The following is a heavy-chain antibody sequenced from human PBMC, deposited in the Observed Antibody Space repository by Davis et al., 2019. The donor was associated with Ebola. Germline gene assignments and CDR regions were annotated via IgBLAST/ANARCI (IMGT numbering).Heavy chain of an antibody. CDR1: GFIFSNYA. V-gene: IGHV3-23*01. D-gene: IGHD1-26*01. CDR3: ARDRSRAGATSPAGY. CDR2: ISVGGTKT. J-gene: IGHJ4*02. Sequence: GGSLRLSCATSGFIFSNYAMNWVRQAPGKGLEWVSGISVGGTKTYYADSVKGRFTISRDSSKNTLYPQMNSLRVEDTAVYYCARDRSRAGATSPAGYWGQGTLVTVSS.